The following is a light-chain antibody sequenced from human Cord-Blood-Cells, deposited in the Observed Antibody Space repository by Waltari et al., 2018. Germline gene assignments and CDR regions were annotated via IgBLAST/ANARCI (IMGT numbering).Light chain of an antibody. CDR2: DAS. Sequence: EIVLTQSPATLSLSPGERATLSCRASQSVSSYLAWYQQKPGQAPRLLIYDASNRATGIPARFSGSGSGTDFTRTISSLEPEDFAVYYCQQRSNWYTFGQGTKLEIE. CDR3: QQRSNWYT. J-gene: IGKJ2*01. CDR1: QSVSSY. V-gene: IGKV3-11*01.